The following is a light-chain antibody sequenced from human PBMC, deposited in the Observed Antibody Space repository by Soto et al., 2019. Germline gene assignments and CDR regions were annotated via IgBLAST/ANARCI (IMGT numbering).Light chain of an antibody. CDR2: GAS. CDR1: QSVSSN. Sequence: EIVMTQSPATLSMTPGERATLSCRASQSVSSNLAWYQQKPGQAPRLLIYGASTRVTGIPARFSGSGSGTEFTLTLSSLQSEDFAVYYCQQYNNWWTFGQGTKVEIK. CDR3: QQYNNWWT. V-gene: IGKV3-15*01. J-gene: IGKJ1*01.